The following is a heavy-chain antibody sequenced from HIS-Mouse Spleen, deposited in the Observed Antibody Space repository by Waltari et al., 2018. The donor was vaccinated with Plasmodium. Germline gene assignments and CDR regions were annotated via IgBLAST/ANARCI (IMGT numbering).Heavy chain of an antibody. V-gene: IGHV1-2*02. Sequence: QVQLVQSGAEVKKPGASVKVSCKASGYTFTGYYMHWVRQAPGHGLEGIGWINHNRGCTNGAQKFQGRVTMTRDTSISTAYMELSRLRSDDTAVYYCARVLGYKAAAGTFVEYFQHWGQGTLVTVSS. CDR2: INHNRGCT. D-gene: IGHD6-13*01. CDR1: GYTFTGYY. J-gene: IGHJ1*01. CDR3: ARVLGYKAAAGTFVEYFQH.